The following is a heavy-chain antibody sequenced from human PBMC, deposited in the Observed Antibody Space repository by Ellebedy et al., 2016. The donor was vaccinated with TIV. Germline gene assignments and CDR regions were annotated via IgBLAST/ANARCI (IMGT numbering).Heavy chain of an antibody. CDR2: VTGSGSST. J-gene: IGHJ4*02. D-gene: IGHD3-22*01. V-gene: IGHV3-23*01. CDR3: ARGVLNSGYYPDK. CDR1: GFTFSSYA. Sequence: PGGSLRLSCAASGFTFSSYAMSWVRQAPGKGLEWVSTVTGSGSSTYYADSVKGRFTISRDNAKNTVYLQMHSLRVEDTAVYYCARGVLNSGYYPDKWGPGTLVTVSS.